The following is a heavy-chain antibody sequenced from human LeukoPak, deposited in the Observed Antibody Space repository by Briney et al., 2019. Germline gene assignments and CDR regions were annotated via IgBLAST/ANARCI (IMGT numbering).Heavy chain of an antibody. J-gene: IGHJ4*02. D-gene: IGHD3-3*01. CDR3: ATYDFWSGYYTH. Sequence: ASVKVSCKVSGYTLTELSMHWVRQAPGSGVAGMGGFDPEDGETIYAPKFQGRVTMTEDTSTDTAYVELSSLSSEDTAVYYCATYDFWSGYYTHWGQGTLVTVSS. CDR1: GYTLTELS. V-gene: IGHV1-24*01. CDR2: FDPEDGET.